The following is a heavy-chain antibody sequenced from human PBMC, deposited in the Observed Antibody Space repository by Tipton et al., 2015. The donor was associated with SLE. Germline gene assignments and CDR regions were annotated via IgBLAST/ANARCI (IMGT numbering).Heavy chain of an antibody. CDR3: ARVWSGYSSSYFDL. D-gene: IGHD3-3*01. CDR1: GGSITTYY. J-gene: IGHJ2*01. Sequence: TLSLTCAVSGGSITTYYLSWIRQSPGKGLEWIGYFYYSGSTKYNPSLKSRVTMSVDTSKNHFSVKLSSVTAADTAIYYCARVWSGYSSSYFDLWGRGTLVTVSS. CDR2: FYYSGST. V-gene: IGHV4-59*01.